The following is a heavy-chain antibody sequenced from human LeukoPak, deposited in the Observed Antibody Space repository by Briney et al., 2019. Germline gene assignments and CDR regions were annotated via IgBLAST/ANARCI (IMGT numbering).Heavy chain of an antibody. J-gene: IGHJ4*02. CDR3: ARDSRELLWFGEGFDY. CDR1: GYTFTSYY. CDR2: INPSGGTT. V-gene: IGHV1-46*01. Sequence: ASVKVSCKASGYTFTSYYMHWVRQAPGQGLEWMGIINPSGGTTNYAQKFQGRVTMTRDTSTSTVYMELRSLRSDDTAVYYCARDSRELLWFGEGFDYWGQGTLVTVSS. D-gene: IGHD3-10*01.